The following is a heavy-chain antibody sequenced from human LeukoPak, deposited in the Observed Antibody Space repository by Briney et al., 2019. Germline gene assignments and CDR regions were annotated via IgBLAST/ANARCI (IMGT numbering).Heavy chain of an antibody. CDR2: ISYDESDK. V-gene: IGHV3-30*18. J-gene: IGHJ6*02. Sequence: GGSLRLSCAASGFTFSNYGMHWVRQAPGKGLEWVAVISYDESDKYYADSVKGRFTISRDNSKNTLYLQMNSLRPEDTAVYYCAEGVVAATNAAYYGMDVWGQGITVTVSS. CDR3: AEGVVAATNAAYYGMDV. D-gene: IGHD2-15*01. CDR1: GFTFSNYG.